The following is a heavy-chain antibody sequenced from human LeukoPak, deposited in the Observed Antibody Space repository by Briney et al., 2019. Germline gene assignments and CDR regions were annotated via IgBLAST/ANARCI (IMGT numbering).Heavy chain of an antibody. Sequence: SETLSLTCTVSGGSISSYYWSWIRQPPGKGLEWIGYIYTSGSTNYNPSLKSRVTISVDTSKNQFSLQLRSVTAADTAVYYCVIGVGWQPDYWGQGALVTVSS. CDR1: GGSISSYY. D-gene: IGHD2-15*01. J-gene: IGHJ4*02. CDR3: VIGVGWQPDY. V-gene: IGHV4-4*09. CDR2: IYTSGST.